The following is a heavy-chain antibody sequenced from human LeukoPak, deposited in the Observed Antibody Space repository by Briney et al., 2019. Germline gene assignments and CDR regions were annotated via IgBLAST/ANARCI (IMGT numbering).Heavy chain of an antibody. CDR1: GGSISNGDYY. CDR2: IYYSGST. J-gene: IGHJ3*02. Sequence: PSQTLSLTCTVSGGSISNGDYYWSWIRQPPGKGLEWIGSIYYSGSTYYNPSLKSRVTISVDTSKNQFSLKLSSVTAADTAVYYCARRLGIADAFDIWGQGTMVTVSS. CDR3: ARRLGIADAFDI. D-gene: IGHD3-10*01. V-gene: IGHV4-30-4*01.